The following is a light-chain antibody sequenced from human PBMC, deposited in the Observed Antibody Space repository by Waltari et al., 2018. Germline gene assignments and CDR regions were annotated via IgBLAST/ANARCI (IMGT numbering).Light chain of an antibody. V-gene: IGKV3-20*01. CDR2: GAA. CDR1: QSVTRA. J-gene: IGKJ1*01. Sequence: EIVLTQSPGTLSLSPGESATLSCRTSQSVTRALAWYQQKPGQAPRLLIYGAANRATGIPDTFSGSGSWTDFSLTISSLEPEDFAVYYCQHYLRLPVTFGQGTKVEVK. CDR3: QHYLRLPVT.